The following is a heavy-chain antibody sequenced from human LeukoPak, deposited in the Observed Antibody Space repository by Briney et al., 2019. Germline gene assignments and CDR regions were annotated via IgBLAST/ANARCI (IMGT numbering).Heavy chain of an antibody. CDR2: INHSGST. V-gene: IGHV4-34*01. D-gene: IGHD2-21*02. CDR3: ARGRRYYCGGDCYNFDY. Sequence: SETLSLTCAVYGGSFSGYCWSWIRQPPGKGLEWIGEINHSGSTNYNPSLKSRVTISVDTSKNQFSLKLSSVTAADTAVYYCARGRRYYCGGDCYNFDYWGQGTLVTVSS. J-gene: IGHJ4*02. CDR1: GGSFSGYC.